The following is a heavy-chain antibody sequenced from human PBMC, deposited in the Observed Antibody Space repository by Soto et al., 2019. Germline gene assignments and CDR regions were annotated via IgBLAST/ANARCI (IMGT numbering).Heavy chain of an antibody. CDR2: TRNKANSYTT. CDR3: SRDLGS. Sequence: GGSLRLSCAASGFTFSDHHMDWVRQAPGKGLEWVGRTRNKANSYTTECAASVKGRFTISRDDSKNSLYLQMNSLKTEDTAVYYCSRDLGSWGPGTLVTVSS. CDR1: GFTFSDHH. V-gene: IGHV3-72*01. J-gene: IGHJ5*02.